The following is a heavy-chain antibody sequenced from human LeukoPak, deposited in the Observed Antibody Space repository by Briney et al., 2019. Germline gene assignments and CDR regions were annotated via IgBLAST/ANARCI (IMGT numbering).Heavy chain of an antibody. D-gene: IGHD4-17*01. Sequence: GGSLRLSCAASGFTFSTYNMNWVRQPPGKGLEWVSSIGSSSTYIYYADSVKGRFTISRDNAKNSLYLQLNSLRAEDTAVYYCARYPISDYDFDYCGQGTLVTVSS. CDR3: ARYPISDYDFDY. V-gene: IGHV3-21*01. CDR1: GFTFSTYN. J-gene: IGHJ4*02. CDR2: IGSSSTYI.